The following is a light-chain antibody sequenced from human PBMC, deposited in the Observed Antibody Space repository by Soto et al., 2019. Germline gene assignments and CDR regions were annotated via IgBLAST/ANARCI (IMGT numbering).Light chain of an antibody. J-gene: IGLJ2*01. CDR3: QVWDSSSDHPV. CDR2: DDS. Sequence: SYELTQPPSVSVAPGKTARITCGGNNIGSKSVHWYQQKPGQAPVLVVYDDSDRPSGIPKRFSGSNSGNTATLTISRVEAGDEADYYCQVWDSSSDHPVFGGGTQLTVL. CDR1: NIGSKS. V-gene: IGLV3-21*03.